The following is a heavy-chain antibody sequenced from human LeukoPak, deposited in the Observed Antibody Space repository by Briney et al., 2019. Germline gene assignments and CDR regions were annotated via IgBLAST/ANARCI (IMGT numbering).Heavy chain of an antibody. D-gene: IGHD3-22*01. CDR2: ISSSSSYI. CDR3: SRDPYDSSGDYSHDFGC. J-gene: IGHJ4*02. Sequence: PGGSLRLSCAASGFTFSSYSMDWVRQAPGKGLEWVSSISSSSSYIYYADSVKGRFTISRDNAKNSLYLQMNSLRPEDTAVYYYSRDPYDSSGDYSHDFGCWGPGTLVTASS. CDR1: GFTFSSYS. V-gene: IGHV3-21*01.